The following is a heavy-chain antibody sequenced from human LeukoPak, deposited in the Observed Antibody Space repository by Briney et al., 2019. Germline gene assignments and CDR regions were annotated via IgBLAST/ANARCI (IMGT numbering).Heavy chain of an antibody. CDR3: ARNQRDGRFAWLLWH. CDR1: GFTFSSYA. J-gene: IGHJ4*02. CDR2: ISYDGSNK. Sequence: GGSLRLSCAASGFTFSSYAMHWVRQAPGKGLEWVAVISYDGSNKYYADSVKGRFTISRDNSKNTLYLQMNSLRAEDTAVYYCARNQRDGRFAWLLWHWGREPWLPSPQ. D-gene: IGHD3-9*01. V-gene: IGHV3-30*14.